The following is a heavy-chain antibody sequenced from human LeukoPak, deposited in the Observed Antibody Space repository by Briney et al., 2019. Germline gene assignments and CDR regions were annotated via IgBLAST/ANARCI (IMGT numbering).Heavy chain of an antibody. Sequence: ASVKVSCKASGYTFTSYDINWVRQATGQGLEWMGWMNPNSGNTGYAQKFQGRVTMTRNTSISTAYMELSSLRSEDTVVYYCARAPHRSGSTLGWFDPWGQGTLVTVSS. V-gene: IGHV1-8*01. CDR1: GYTFTSYD. CDR3: ARAPHRSGSTLGWFDP. J-gene: IGHJ5*02. D-gene: IGHD3-3*01. CDR2: MNPNSGNT.